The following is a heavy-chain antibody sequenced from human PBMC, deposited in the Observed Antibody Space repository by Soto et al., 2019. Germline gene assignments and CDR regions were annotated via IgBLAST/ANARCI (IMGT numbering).Heavy chain of an antibody. CDR1: GFALSGYW. D-gene: IGHD2-21*02. V-gene: IGHV3-7*03. CDR3: ARWESGDWYLGI. Sequence: GGSLRLSCAASGFALSGYWMTWVRQAPGKGLEWVASINPDGTLKYYVDSVKGRFTISRDNADNSLFLQMIILRVEDTAVYYCARWESGDWYLGIWGQGTLVTVSS. CDR2: INPDGTLK. J-gene: IGHJ4*02.